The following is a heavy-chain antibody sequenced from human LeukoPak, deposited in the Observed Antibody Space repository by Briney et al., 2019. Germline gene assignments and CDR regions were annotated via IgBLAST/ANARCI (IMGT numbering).Heavy chain of an antibody. CDR1: GFTFRDYH. D-gene: IGHD5-18*01. V-gene: IGHV3-11*01. CDR3: AGDPALSVDTAMVDY. J-gene: IGHJ4*02. CDR2: ISSSGRPI. Sequence: PGGPLRLSCAASGFTFRDYHIVWIRQAPGKALVGLSYISSSGRPIYYADSVKGRFPISRHHDKISLYLQMKILRADDTAVYYCAGDPALSVDTAMVDYWGQGTLVTVSS.